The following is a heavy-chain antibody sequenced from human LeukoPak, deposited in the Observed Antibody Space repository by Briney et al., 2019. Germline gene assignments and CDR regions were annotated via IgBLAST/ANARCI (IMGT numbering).Heavy chain of an antibody. CDR3: ARDVGGSYEGSDY. CDR2: IYSGGST. D-gene: IGHD1-26*01. V-gene: IGHV3-66*02. Sequence: ETGGSLRLSCAASGFTVSSNYMSWVRQAPGKGLVWVSVIYSGGSTYYADSVKGRFTISRDNSKNTLYLQMNSLRAEDTAVYYCARDVGGSYEGSDYWGQGTLVTVSS. J-gene: IGHJ4*02. CDR1: GFTVSSNY.